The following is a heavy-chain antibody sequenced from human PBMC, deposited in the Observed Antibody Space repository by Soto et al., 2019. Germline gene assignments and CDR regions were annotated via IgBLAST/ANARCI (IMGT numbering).Heavy chain of an antibody. Sequence: GASVKVSCKASGYTFTTRNINCVRQATGQGLEWMGWMNPNSGTTGYAQKFQDRITLTRDTSKTTAYMELSSLTFDDTAVYFCVRYGVAAAYWGQGTQVTVSS. CDR2: MNPNSGTT. V-gene: IGHV1-8*02. CDR1: GYTFTTRN. CDR3: VRYGVAAAY. J-gene: IGHJ4*01. D-gene: IGHD2-8*01.